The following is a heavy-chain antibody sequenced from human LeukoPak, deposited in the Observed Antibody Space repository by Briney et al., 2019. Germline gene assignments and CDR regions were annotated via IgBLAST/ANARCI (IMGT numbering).Heavy chain of an antibody. D-gene: IGHD3-10*01. CDR1: RFTVSSNY. V-gene: IGHV3-66*01. CDR2: IYSGGST. Sequence: GGSLRLSCAASRFTVSSNYMSWVRQAPGKGLEWVSVIYSGGSTYYADSVKGRFTISRDNSKNTLYLQMNSLRAEDTAVYYCARDQGIYYYGSGSSPFDYWGQGTLVTVSS. CDR3: ARDQGIYYYGSGSSPFDY. J-gene: IGHJ4*02.